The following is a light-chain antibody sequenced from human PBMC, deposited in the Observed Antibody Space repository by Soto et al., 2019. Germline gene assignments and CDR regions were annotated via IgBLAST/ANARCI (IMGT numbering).Light chain of an antibody. CDR1: QDINKW. J-gene: IGKJ1*01. CDR3: QQASAFPWT. V-gene: IGKV1-12*01. CDR2: SAS. Sequence: DIGLTQSPSSVSASVGDRVTITCRASQDINKWLVWYQQKPGKAPNLLIYSASTLQRGVPSRFSGGGSGTDFTLTISSLQPDDFATYYCQQASAFPWTFGQGTKVDI.